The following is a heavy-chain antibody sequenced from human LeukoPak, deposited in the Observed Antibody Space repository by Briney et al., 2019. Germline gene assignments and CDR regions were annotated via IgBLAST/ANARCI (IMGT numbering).Heavy chain of an antibody. CDR3: ARASYDVLTG. CDR1: GFTFSSYQ. V-gene: IGHV3-48*03. Sequence: GGSLRLSCEASGFTFSSYQMNWVRQAPGKGLEWIAYISSSGDTIYYADSVKSRFTISRDNAKNSLYLQMNTLRTEDTAVYYCARASYDVLTGWGQGTLVAVSS. CDR2: ISSSGDTI. J-gene: IGHJ4*02. D-gene: IGHD3-9*01.